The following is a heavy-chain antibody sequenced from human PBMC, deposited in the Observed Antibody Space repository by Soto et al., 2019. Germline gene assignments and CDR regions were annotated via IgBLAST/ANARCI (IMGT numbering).Heavy chain of an antibody. V-gene: IGHV4-30-2*02. CDR1: GGSISSGGYS. Sequence: SETLSLTCAVSGGSISSGGYSWSWIRQPPGKGLEWIGYIYHSGSTYYNPSLKSRVTISVDTSKNQFSLKLSSVTAADTAVYYCARRRDAFDIWGQGTMVTVSS. J-gene: IGHJ3*02. CDR2: IYHSGST. CDR3: ARRRDAFDI.